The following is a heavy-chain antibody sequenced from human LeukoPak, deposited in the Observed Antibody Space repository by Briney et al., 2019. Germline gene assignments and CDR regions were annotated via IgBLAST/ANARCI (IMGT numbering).Heavy chain of an antibody. CDR1: GGSISIYY. Sequence: SETLSLTCTVSGGSISIYYWSWIRQPPGKGLEYIGYIYYSGSTNYNPSLKSRVTMSLDTSKNQFSLKLSSVTAADTAVYYCAREEVPHGFDIWGQGTMVTVSS. V-gene: IGHV4-59*01. CDR3: AREEVPHGFDI. CDR2: IYYSGST. J-gene: IGHJ3*02.